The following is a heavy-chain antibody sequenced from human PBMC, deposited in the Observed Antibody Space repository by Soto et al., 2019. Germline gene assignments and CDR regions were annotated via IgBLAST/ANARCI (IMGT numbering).Heavy chain of an antibody. D-gene: IGHD2-21*01. CDR2: IYVTGAV. CDR1: GAALNSGNYY. V-gene: IGHV4-31*03. CDR3: ARTRIATNNYKWFDP. Sequence: SETLSLTCSVSGAALNSGNYYWSWIRQVPGKGLEWIGHIYVTGAVDYNPSLRDRITISQDTSERQFSLNLRLVTAADTAVYYCARTRIATNNYKWFDPWGQGTLVTVSS. J-gene: IGHJ5*02.